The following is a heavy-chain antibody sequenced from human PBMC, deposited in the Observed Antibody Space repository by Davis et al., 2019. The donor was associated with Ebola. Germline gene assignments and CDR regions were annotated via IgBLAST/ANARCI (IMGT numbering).Heavy chain of an antibody. Sequence: GGSLRLSCAASGFTFNIFDMHWVRQAPGKGLEWVSAISGSGGSTYYADSVKGRFTISRDNSKNTLYLQMNSLRAEDTAVYYCARHDYGDSHFDYWGQGTLVTVSS. D-gene: IGHD4-17*01. CDR3: ARHDYGDSHFDY. CDR1: GFTFNIFD. CDR2: ISGSGGST. J-gene: IGHJ4*02. V-gene: IGHV3-23*01.